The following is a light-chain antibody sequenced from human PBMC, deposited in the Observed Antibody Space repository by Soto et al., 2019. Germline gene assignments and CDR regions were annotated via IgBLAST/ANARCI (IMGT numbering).Light chain of an antibody. J-gene: IGKJ1*01. Sequence: EIVLTQSPGTLSLSPGERATLSCRASQSVSSDYLAWYQQKPGQAPRLLIYGASSRATSIPDRFSGSGSETDFTLTISRLEPEDFAVYYCQQYGSSSWTFGQGTKVEIK. CDR1: QSVSSDY. CDR2: GAS. V-gene: IGKV3-20*01. CDR3: QQYGSSSWT.